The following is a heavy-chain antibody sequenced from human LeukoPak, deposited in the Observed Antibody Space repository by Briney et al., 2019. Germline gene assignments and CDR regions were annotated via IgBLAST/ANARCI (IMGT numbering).Heavy chain of an antibody. CDR1: GGSISSYY. J-gene: IGHJ3*02. CDR3: ARSEAEDSFDI. CDR2: IYYSGST. D-gene: IGHD2-15*01. V-gene: IGHV4-59*01. Sequence: PSETLSLTCTVSGGSISSYYWSWIRQPPGKGLEWIGYIYYSGSTNYNPSLKSRVTISVDTSKNQFSLKLSSVTAADTAVYYCARSEAEDSFDIWGQGTMVTVSS.